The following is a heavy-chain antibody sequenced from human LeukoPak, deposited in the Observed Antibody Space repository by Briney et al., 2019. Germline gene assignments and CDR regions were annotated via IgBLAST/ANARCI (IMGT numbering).Heavy chain of an antibody. D-gene: IGHD1-7*01. CDR3: ARGLELRSVFDF. V-gene: IGHV3-53*01. CDR2: IYTGGST. J-gene: IGHJ4*02. CDR1: GFTVSSNY. Sequence: PGGSLRLSCAASGFTVSSNYMSWVRQAPGKGLEWVSVIYTGGSTYYADSVKGRFTISRDNSKNTLYLQMNSLRAEDTAVYYCARGLELRSVFDFWGQGTLVTVSA.